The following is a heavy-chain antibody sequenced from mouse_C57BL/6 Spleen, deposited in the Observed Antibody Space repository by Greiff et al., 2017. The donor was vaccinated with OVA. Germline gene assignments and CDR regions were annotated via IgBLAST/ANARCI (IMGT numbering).Heavy chain of an antibody. CDR3: AYYYGSSYVDY. Sequence: HLHHPVSELVKPGASVKMSCKASGYTFTSYWITWVKQRPGQGLEWIGDIYPGSGSTNYNEKFKSKATLTVDTSSSTAYMQLSSLTSEDTAVYYGAYYYGSSYVDYWGQGTTLTVSS. V-gene: IGHV1-55*01. D-gene: IGHD1-1*01. J-gene: IGHJ2*01. CDR1: GYTFTSYW. CDR2: IYPGSGST.